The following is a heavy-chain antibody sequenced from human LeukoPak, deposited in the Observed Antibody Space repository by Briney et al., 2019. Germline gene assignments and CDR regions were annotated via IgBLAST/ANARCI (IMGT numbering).Heavy chain of an antibody. Sequence: SETLSLTCSVSGGSIGSYHWSWIRQLPGKGLEWIGHVHYTWNTKYNPSLTGRVSISLDRSKNQFSLSLSSLTAADTAVYYCARVASKGGMDVWGQGTTVIVSS. J-gene: IGHJ6*02. CDR3: ARVASKGGMDV. CDR1: GGSIGSYH. V-gene: IGHV4-59*01. CDR2: VHYTWNT.